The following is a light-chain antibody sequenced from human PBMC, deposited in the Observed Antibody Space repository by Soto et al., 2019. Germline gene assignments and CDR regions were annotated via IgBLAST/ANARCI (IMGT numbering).Light chain of an antibody. CDR2: GSS. CDR1: QNVASAY. CDR3: QQYAKSRWT. V-gene: IGKV3-20*01. Sequence: EIVLTQSPGTLSLSPGERATLSCRASQNVASAYLAWYQHKPGQAPRLLIYGSSSRAVGVPDRISGSGSGTDFPLPISRLEPEDFAVYYGQQYAKSRWTFGQGTKVEAK. J-gene: IGKJ1*01.